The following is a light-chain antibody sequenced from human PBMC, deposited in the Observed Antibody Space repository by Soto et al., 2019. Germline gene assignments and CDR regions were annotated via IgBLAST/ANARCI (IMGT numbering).Light chain of an antibody. J-gene: IGLJ1*01. CDR3: SSYTTTRSYV. V-gene: IGLV2-14*01. CDR1: SSDVGGYNY. Sequence: QSALTQPASVSGSPGQSIAISCSGTSSDVGGYNYVSWYQQHPGGVPKLMIYDVSNRPSGISDRFSASKSGNTASLTISRLHAEDEADYYCSSYTTTRSYVFGTRTKLTVL. CDR2: DVS.